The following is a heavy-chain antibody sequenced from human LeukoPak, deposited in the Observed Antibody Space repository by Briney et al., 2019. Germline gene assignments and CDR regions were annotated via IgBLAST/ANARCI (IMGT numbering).Heavy chain of an antibody. Sequence: ASVKVSCKASGYTSTGYYMHWVRQAPGQGREWMGWINPNSGGTNYAQKFQGRVTMTRDTSISTAYMELSRLRSDDTAVYYCARDRVGATPTNWFDPWGQGTLVTVSS. V-gene: IGHV1-2*02. D-gene: IGHD1-26*01. CDR2: INPNSGGT. J-gene: IGHJ5*02. CDR3: ARDRVGATPTNWFDP. CDR1: GYTSTGYY.